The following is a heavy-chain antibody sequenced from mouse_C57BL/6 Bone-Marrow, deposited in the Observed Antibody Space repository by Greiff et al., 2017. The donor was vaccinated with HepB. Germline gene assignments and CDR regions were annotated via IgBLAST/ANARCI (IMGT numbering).Heavy chain of an antibody. CDR2: ISSGGSYN. Sequence: EVKLVESGGDLVKPGGSLKLSCAASGFTFSSYGMSWVRQTPDKRLEWVATISSGGSYNYYPDSVKGRFTISRDNAKNTLYLQMSSLKSEDTAMYYCARHKRGYAMDYWGQGTSVTVSS. CDR3: ARHKRGYAMDY. J-gene: IGHJ4*01. CDR1: GFTFSSYG. V-gene: IGHV5-6*01.